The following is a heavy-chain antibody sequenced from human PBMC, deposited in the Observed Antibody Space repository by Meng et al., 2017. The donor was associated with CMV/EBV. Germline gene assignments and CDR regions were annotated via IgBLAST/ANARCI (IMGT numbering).Heavy chain of an antibody. J-gene: IGHJ3*02. V-gene: IGHV1-2*02. CDR1: GYTFTGYY. D-gene: IGHD5-12*01. CDR2: INPNSGGT. CDR3: AREVATTHDAFDI. Sequence: VRLVESGAGVQKPGAPVKVSCQAAGYTFTGYYRHWVRQAPGQGLEWMGWINPNSGGTNYAQKFEGRVTMTRDTSISTAYMELSRLRSDDTAVYYCAREVATTHDAFDIWGQGTMVTVSS.